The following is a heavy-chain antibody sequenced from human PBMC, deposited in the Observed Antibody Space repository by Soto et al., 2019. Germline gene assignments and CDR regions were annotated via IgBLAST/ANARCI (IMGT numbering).Heavy chain of an antibody. CDR1: GFTFSSYG. CDR2: IWYDGSNK. J-gene: IGHJ6*02. CDR3: ARERYYDSSGSLGMDV. D-gene: IGHD3-22*01. V-gene: IGHV3-33*01. Sequence: QVQLVESGGGVVQPGRSLRLSCAASGFTFSSYGMHWVRQAPGKGLEWVEVIWYDGSNKYYADSVKGRFTISRDNSKNTLYLQMNSLRAEDTAVYYCARERYYDSSGSLGMDVWGQGTTVTVSS.